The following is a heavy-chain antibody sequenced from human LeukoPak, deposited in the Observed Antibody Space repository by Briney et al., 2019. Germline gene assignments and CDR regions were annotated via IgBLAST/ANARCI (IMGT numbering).Heavy chain of an antibody. V-gene: IGHV3-30-3*01. J-gene: IGHJ4*02. Sequence: GGSLRLSCAASGFTFSSYAMHWVRQAPGKGLEWVAVISYDGSNKYYADSVKGRFTISRDNSKNTLYLQMNSLRAEDTAVYYCAREDVDRPDYWGQGTLSPSPQ. CDR3: AREDVDRPDY. CDR1: GFTFSSYA. D-gene: IGHD5-12*01. CDR2: ISYDGSNK.